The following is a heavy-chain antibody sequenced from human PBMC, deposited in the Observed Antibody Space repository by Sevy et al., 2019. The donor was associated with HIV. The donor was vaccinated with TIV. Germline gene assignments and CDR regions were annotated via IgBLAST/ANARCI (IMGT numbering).Heavy chain of an antibody. D-gene: IGHD6-13*01. J-gene: IGHJ5*02. V-gene: IGHV1-58*01. Sequence: ASVKVSCKGSGFTFTTSAVQWVRQARGQRLEWIGWIVVGSGNTNYPQKFQERVTITRDMSTSTAYMELSSLRSEDTAVYYCAAAYSSSWYSWFDPWGQGTLVTVSS. CDR2: IVVGSGNT. CDR1: GFTFTTSA. CDR3: AAAYSSSWYSWFDP.